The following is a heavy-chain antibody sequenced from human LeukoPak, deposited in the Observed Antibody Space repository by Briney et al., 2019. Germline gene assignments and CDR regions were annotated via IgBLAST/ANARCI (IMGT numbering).Heavy chain of an antibody. J-gene: IGHJ4*02. V-gene: IGHV1-69*02. CDR3: ARGLSYDILTGDFDY. D-gene: IGHD3-9*01. CDR1: GGTFSSYT. CDR2: IIPILDIA. Sequence: GSSVKVSCKASGGTFSSYTISWVRQAPGQGLEWMGRIIPILDIANYAQKFQGRVTITADKSTSTAYMELSSLRSEDTAVYYCARGLSYDILTGDFDYWGQGTLVTVSS.